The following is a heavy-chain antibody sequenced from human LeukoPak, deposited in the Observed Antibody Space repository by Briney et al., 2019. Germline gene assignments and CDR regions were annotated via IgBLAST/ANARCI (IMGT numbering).Heavy chain of an antibody. Sequence: GASVKVSCKASGCTFTDYYIHWVRQAPGQGLEWMGWINPHSGGTNYAQNFQDRVTMTRDTSISTAYMDLSRLRSDDTAVYYCARGSWFGDLLYAQPAYYFDYWGQGTLVTVSS. CDR1: GCTFTDYY. CDR2: INPHSGGT. J-gene: IGHJ4*02. V-gene: IGHV1-2*02. CDR3: ARGSWFGDLLYAQPAYYFDY. D-gene: IGHD3-10*01.